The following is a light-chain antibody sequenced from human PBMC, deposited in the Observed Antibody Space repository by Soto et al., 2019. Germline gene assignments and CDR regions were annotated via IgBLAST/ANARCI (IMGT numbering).Light chain of an antibody. CDR1: QGISSY. V-gene: IGKV1D-8*02. J-gene: IGKJ5*01. CDR2: EAS. CDR3: QQVNSYPMT. Sequence: IWMPQTPSLLSGSTVDRFTSSFLMSQGISSYLAWYQQKPVKAPKLLMYEASSLESGVPSRFSGSGSGTEFTLTIVVLQPDDFATYYLQQVNSYPMTFGQGTRLEIK.